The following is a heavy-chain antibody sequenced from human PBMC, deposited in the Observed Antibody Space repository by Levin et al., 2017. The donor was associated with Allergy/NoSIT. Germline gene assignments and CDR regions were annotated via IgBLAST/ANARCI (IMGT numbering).Heavy chain of an antibody. J-gene: IGHJ4*02. V-gene: IGHV3-30*18. D-gene: IGHD3-22*01. CDR3: AKDPADSSGQLGLDY. CDR1: GFTFSSYG. Sequence: AGGSLRLSCAASGFTFSSYGMHWVRQAPGKGLEWVAVISYDGSNKYYADSVKGRFTISRDNSKNTLYLQMNSLRAEDTAVYYCAKDPADSSGQLGLDYWGQGTLVTVSS. CDR2: ISYDGSNK.